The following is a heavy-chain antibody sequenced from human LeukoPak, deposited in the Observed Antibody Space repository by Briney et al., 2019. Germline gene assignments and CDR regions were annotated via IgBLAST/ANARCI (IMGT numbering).Heavy chain of an antibody. D-gene: IGHD4-17*01. CDR2: INPSGGST. CDR3: AREFSPQDYGDSKGGFDY. CDR1: GYTFTSYY. V-gene: IGHV1-46*01. Sequence: ASVTVSCKASGYTFTSYYMHWVRQAPGQGLEWMGLINPSGGSTSYAQKFQGRVTMTRDTSTGTVYMELSSLRSEDTAVYYCAREFSPQDYGDSKGGFDYWGQGTLVTVSS. J-gene: IGHJ4*02.